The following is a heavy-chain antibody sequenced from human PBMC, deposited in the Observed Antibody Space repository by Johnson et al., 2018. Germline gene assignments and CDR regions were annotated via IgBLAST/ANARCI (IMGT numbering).Heavy chain of an antibody. CDR1: GFTFGGYT. Sequence: VQLVESGGGLVKPGRSLRLSCTASGFTFGGYTMSWFRQAPGKGLEWVGLIRSKAYGATTEYAASVKGRFTISRDDSKSIAYLQMNSLKTEDTAVYYCTRVRLGELSVDYWGQGTLVTVSS. CDR2: IRSKAYGATT. D-gene: IGHD3-16*02. CDR3: TRVRLGELSVDY. J-gene: IGHJ4*02. V-gene: IGHV3-49*05.